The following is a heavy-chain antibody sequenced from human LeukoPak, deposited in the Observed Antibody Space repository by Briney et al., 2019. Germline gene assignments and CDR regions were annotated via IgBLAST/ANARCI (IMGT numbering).Heavy chain of an antibody. CDR2: TIPIFDTP. CDR3: SKWKAIVLVPAARSPIDY. CDR1: GGTLNNYG. D-gene: IGHD2-2*01. V-gene: IGHV1-69*06. J-gene: IGHJ4*02. Sequence: SVKVSCKASGGTLNNYGISWVRQAPGQGLEWMGGTIPIFDTPNYAQKFQGRVTITADKSTSTAYMELSSLRAEDTAVYYCSKWKAIVLVPAARSPIDYWGQGTLVTVSS.